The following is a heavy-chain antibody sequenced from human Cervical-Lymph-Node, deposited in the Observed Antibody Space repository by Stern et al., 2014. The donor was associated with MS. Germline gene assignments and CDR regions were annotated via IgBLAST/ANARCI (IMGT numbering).Heavy chain of an antibody. CDR2: MSFVGGNK. CDR3: MGVGDAMHV. Sequence: VQLVESGGGVVQPGRSLTLSCAASGFSLSNSGMHWVRQAPGKGLEWVAVMSFVGGNKKYGDAVKGRFSISRDMANNTLFLQMNSLRPEDTAVYYCMGVGDAMHVWGQGTTFIVSS. CDR1: GFSLSNSG. V-gene: IGHV3-30*03. J-gene: IGHJ6*02.